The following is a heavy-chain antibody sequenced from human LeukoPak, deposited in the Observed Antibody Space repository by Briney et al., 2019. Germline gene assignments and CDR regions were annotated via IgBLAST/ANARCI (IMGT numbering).Heavy chain of an antibody. CDR2: IYHSGST. Sequence: NPSETLSLTCAVSGGSISSGGYSWSWIRQPPGKGLEWIGYIYHSGSTYYNPSLKSRVTISVDTSKNQFSLKLSSVTAADTAVYYCARVGRLRFLADYYGMDVWGQGTTVTVSS. D-gene: IGHD3-3*01. CDR3: ARVGRLRFLADYYGMDV. CDR1: GGSISSGGYS. V-gene: IGHV4-30-2*01. J-gene: IGHJ6*02.